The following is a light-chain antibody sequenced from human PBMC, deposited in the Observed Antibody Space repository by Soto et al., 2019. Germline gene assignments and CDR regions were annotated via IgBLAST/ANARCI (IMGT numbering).Light chain of an antibody. CDR1: QGVSKW. Sequence: DIRLTQSPSSLSASVGDRVTITCRASQGVSKWLAWYQQKPGKAPILLIHGASNLQTGVPSRFSGSGSGTDFALTITSLQPEDIATYFCQQANRFPLTFGQGTRLEIK. V-gene: IGKV1-12*01. J-gene: IGKJ5*01. CDR2: GAS. CDR3: QQANRFPLT.